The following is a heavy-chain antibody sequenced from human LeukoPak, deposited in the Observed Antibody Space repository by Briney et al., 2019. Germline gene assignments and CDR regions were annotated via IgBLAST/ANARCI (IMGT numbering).Heavy chain of an antibody. CDR3: AKDSHVVVTAQPYYFDY. Sequence: PGGSLRLSCAASGFTFSSYAMSWVRQAPGKGLEWVSAFSGSGGDTYYADSVKGRFTISRDNSKNTLYLQMNSLRAEDTAVYYCAKDSHVVVTAQPYYFDYWGQGTLVTVSS. CDR2: FSGSGGDT. V-gene: IGHV3-23*01. D-gene: IGHD2-21*02. CDR1: GFTFSSYA. J-gene: IGHJ4*02.